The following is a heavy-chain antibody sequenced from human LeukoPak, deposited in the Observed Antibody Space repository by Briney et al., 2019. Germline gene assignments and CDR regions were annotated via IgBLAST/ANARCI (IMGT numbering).Heavy chain of an antibody. CDR3: ARVAFEGTGGYDWRDYYYYYMDV. Sequence: ASVKVSCKASGYTFTSYGISWVRQAPGQGLEWMGWTNPNSGGTNYAQKFQGRVTMTRDTSISTAYMELSRLRSDDTAVYYCARVAFEGTGGYDWRDYYYYYMDVWGKGTTVTVSS. D-gene: IGHD5-12*01. J-gene: IGHJ6*03. CDR1: GYTFTSYG. V-gene: IGHV1-2*02. CDR2: TNPNSGGT.